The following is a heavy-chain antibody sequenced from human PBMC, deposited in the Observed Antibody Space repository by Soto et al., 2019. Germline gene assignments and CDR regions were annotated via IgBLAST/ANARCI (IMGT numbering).Heavy chain of an antibody. CDR3: AKSYGSGFA. V-gene: IGHV3-33*06. CDR1: GFTFSSYG. CDR2: IWYDGSNK. Sequence: SLRLSCAASGFTFSSYGMHWVRQAPGKGLEWVAVIWYDGSNKYYADSVKGRFTISRDNSKNTLYPQMNSLRAEDTAVYYCAKSYGSGFAWGQGTLVTVSS. J-gene: IGHJ5*02. D-gene: IGHD3-10*01.